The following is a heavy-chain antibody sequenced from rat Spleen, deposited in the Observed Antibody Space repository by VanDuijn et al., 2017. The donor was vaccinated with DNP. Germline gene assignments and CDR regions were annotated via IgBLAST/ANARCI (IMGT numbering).Heavy chain of an antibody. Sequence: EVQLVESGGDLVQPGRSLKLFCAASGFTFSDYYMAWIRQAPTKGLEWVAYIRYDGSRTYYRDSVKVRFTISRDNAKSTLYLQMDSLRSEDSATYYCATHYSGDYFDYWGQGVMVTVSS. CDR2: IRYDGSRT. D-gene: IGHD1-1*01. V-gene: IGHV5S10*01. CDR3: ATHYSGDYFDY. J-gene: IGHJ2*01. CDR1: GFTFSDYY.